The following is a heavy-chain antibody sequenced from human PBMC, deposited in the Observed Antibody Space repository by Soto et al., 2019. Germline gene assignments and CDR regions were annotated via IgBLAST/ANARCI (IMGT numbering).Heavy chain of an antibody. CDR1: GFTFSSYS. V-gene: IGHV3-21*01. D-gene: IGHD2-21*02. CDR2: ISSSSSYI. CDR3: ASPVACGGDCFFGMDV. J-gene: IGHJ6*02. Sequence: KLGGSLRLSCAASGFTFSSYSMNWVRQAPGKGLEWVSSISSSSSYIYYADSVKGRFTISRDNAKNSLYLQMNSLRAEDTAVYYCASPVACGGDCFFGMDVWGQGTTVTVSS.